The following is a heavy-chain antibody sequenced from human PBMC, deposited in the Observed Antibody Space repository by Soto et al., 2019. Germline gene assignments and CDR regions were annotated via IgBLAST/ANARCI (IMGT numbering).Heavy chain of an antibody. J-gene: IGHJ4*02. CDR3: TRGYAENWHTPHY. D-gene: IGHD5-12*01. CDR1: GGSFNGFY. Sequence: QVQVQQWGAGLVKPSETLSLTCAVDGGSFNGFYWSWIRQPPGKGLEWIGDINHIGITHYNPSVKGRVRISVDTSENKLSLKLESVTAADTAVYYCTRGYAENWHTPHYWGQGTLVTVSA. CDR2: INHIGIT. V-gene: IGHV4-34*06.